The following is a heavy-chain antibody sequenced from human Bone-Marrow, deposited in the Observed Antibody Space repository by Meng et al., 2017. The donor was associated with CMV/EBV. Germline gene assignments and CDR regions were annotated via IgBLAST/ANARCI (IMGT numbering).Heavy chain of an antibody. CDR3: AKPMLGALEGWYLDL. D-gene: IGHD3-10*02. CDR2: IWYDGSTH. V-gene: IGHV3-33*06. Sequence: GESLKISCATSGFTFSDSHMHWVRRAPGKGLEWLTVIWYDGSTHFYADSVKGRFTVSRDNSKSTLYLQMNSLRAEDTAIYYCAKPMLGALEGWYLDLWGRGALVTVSS. J-gene: IGHJ2*01. CDR1: GFTFSDSH.